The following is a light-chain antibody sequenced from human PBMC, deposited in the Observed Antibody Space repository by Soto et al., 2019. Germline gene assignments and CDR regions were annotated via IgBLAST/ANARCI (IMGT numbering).Light chain of an antibody. Sequence: EILMTQSPATLSVSPGERATLSCWASQSVSSDLAWYHQKLGQAPRLLIYGASTRATGIPARFSGSGSETDFTLTISRLEPEDSAMYYCQQYGSSGGITFGHGTRLEIK. V-gene: IGKV3-15*01. CDR2: GAS. CDR3: QQYGSSGGIT. J-gene: IGKJ5*01. CDR1: QSVSSD.